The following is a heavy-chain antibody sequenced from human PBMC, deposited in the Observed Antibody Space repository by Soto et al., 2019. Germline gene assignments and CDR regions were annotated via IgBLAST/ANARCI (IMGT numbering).Heavy chain of an antibody. CDR3: ARVVPRRWGFDY. Sequence: QVQLQESGPGLVKPSETLSLTCTVSGGSISSYYWSWIRQPPGKGLEWIGYIYYSGSTNYNPSLKSRVTISVDTSKNQFSLKLSSVTAADTAVYYCARVVPRRWGFDYWGQGTLVTVSS. CDR2: IYYSGST. J-gene: IGHJ4*02. D-gene: IGHD3-16*01. CDR1: GGSISSYY. V-gene: IGHV4-59*01.